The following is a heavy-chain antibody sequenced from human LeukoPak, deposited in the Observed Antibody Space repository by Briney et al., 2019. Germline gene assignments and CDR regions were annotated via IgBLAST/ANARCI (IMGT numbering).Heavy chain of an antibody. CDR2: IYYSGNT. D-gene: IGHD6-19*01. CDR3: ARQGYSSGSYYFDY. J-gene: IGHJ4*02. CDR1: SGSISSYY. V-gene: IGHV4-59*01. Sequence: SETLSLTCTVSSGSISSYYWSWTRQPPGKGLEWIGHIYYSGNTNYNPSLKSRVTISVDTSKNQFSLKLSSVTAADTAVYYCARQGYSSGSYYFDYWGQGTLVTVSS.